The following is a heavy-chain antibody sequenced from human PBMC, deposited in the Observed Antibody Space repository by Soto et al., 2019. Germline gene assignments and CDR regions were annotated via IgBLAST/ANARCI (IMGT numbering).Heavy chain of an antibody. CDR3: ARSPRSSPYFDF. CDR2: IYPGDYET. CDR1: GYTFSNFW. J-gene: IGHJ4*02. V-gene: IGHV5-51*01. Sequence: GESLKISCXCSGYTFSNFWIAWVRQLPGKGLEWMGIIYPGDYETRYSPSFHGKVTISVDKSIGTAYLQWHSLEASDSAFYFCARSPRSSPYFDFWGQGALVTVSS. D-gene: IGHD6-13*01.